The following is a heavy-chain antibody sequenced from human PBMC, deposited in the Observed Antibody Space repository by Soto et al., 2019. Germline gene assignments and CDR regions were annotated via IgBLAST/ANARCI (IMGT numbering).Heavy chain of an antibody. J-gene: IGHJ4*02. CDR3: ARGPSGDKVHY. Sequence: SETLSLTCTVSGGSISSSSCYWGWIRQPPGEGLEWIGHIFDSGTTYTNPSLRSQVAISLDTSKNHFSLTLSSVTAADTAVYYCARGPSGDKVHYWGQGALVTVSS. D-gene: IGHD7-27*01. CDR1: GGSISSSSCY. CDR2: IFDSGTT. V-gene: IGHV4-30-4*08.